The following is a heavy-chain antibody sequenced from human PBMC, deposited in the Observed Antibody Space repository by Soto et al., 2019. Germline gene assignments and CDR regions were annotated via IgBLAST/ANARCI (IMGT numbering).Heavy chain of an antibody. CDR2: IWHDGSLK. Sequence: GGSLRPSCAVSGLTFSAYGMHWDRQAPGKGLEWLAVIWHDGSLKYYADHVKGRFTISRDNLKSTVFLQMNTLSVEDTAVYFCASDYESGFNGFDHWGQGSLVNVSS. J-gene: IGHJ4*02. D-gene: IGHD5-12*01. CDR3: ASDYESGFNGFDH. CDR1: GLTFSAYG. V-gene: IGHV3-33*01.